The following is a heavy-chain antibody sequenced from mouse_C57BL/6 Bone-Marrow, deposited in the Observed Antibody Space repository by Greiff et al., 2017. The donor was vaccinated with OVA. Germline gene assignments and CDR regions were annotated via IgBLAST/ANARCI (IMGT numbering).Heavy chain of an antibody. D-gene: IGHD1-1*01. CDR1: GYTFTSYD. Sequence: VQLQQSGPELVKPGASVKLSCKASGYTFTSYDINWVKQRPGQGLEWIGWIYPRDGSTKYNEKFKGKATLTVDTSSSTAYMELHSLTSEDSAVYFCARKGPPFTTVVAHYYAMDYWGQGTSVTVSS. CDR3: ARKGPPFTTVVAHYYAMDY. CDR2: IYPRDGST. J-gene: IGHJ4*01. V-gene: IGHV1-85*01.